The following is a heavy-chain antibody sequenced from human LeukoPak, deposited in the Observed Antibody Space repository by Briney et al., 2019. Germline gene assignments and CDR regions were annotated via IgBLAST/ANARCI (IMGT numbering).Heavy chain of an antibody. D-gene: IGHD5-12*01. Sequence: PGGSLRLSCAASGFTFSSYWMHWVRQAPGKGLVWVSRINSDGSSTSYADSVKGRFTISRDNAKNALYLQMNSLRAEDTAVYYCARDRYAGPFDYWGQGTLVTVSS. CDR2: INSDGSST. CDR3: ARDRYAGPFDY. J-gene: IGHJ4*02. V-gene: IGHV3-74*01. CDR1: GFTFSSYW.